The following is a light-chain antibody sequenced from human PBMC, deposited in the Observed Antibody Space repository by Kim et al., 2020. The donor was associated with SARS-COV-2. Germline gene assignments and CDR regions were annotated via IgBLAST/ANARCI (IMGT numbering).Light chain of an antibody. CDR2: GAS. V-gene: IGKV3-15*01. J-gene: IGKJ1*01. Sequence: IVMTQSPATLSVSPGERATLSCRASQSVSSNLAWYQRKPGQTPRLLIYGASTRATGLPARFSGSGSGTEFTLTISSLQPEDFAVYYCQQYNTWPRTFGQGTKVDIK. CDR1: QSVSSN. CDR3: QQYNTWPRT.